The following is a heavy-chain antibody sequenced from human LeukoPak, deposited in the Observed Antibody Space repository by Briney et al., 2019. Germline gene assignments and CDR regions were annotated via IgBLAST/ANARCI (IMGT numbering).Heavy chain of an antibody. CDR3: ARDDYGGTRY. D-gene: IGHD4/OR15-4a*01. Sequence: ASFQVLCKTSGDNLSGFYMHWWRQAPGDELEWMGWINPNSGGTNYAQQFQGRVTMTRDTSISTAYMELSRLRSDDTAVYYCARDDYGGTRYWGQGTLVTVSS. J-gene: IGHJ4*02. CDR2: INPNSGGT. CDR1: GDNLSGFY. V-gene: IGHV1-2*02.